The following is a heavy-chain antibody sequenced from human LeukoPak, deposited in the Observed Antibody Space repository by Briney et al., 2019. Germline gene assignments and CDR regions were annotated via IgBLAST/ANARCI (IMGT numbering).Heavy chain of an antibody. V-gene: IGHV3-23*01. Sequence: PGGSLRLSCAASRFTFSSYAMSWVRQAPGKGLEWVSAISGSGGSTYYADSVKGRFTISRDNSKNTLYLQMNSLRAEDTAVYYCAKDSGGGVYYFDYWGQGTLVTVSS. CDR2: ISGSGGST. J-gene: IGHJ4*02. CDR1: RFTFSSYA. D-gene: IGHD2-8*02. CDR3: AKDSGGGVYYFDY.